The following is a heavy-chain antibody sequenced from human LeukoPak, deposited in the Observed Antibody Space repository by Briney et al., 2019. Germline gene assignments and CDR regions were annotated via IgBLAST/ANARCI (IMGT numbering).Heavy chain of an antibody. CDR2: IKQDGSEK. J-gene: IGHJ4*02. V-gene: IGHV3-7*01. Sequence: GGSLRLSGAASGFTFGDTWMNWVRQVPGQGLEWVANIKQDGSEKFYVASVKGRFTISRDNGKSSLYLQMNSLRDEDTAVYYCARDSLYSSELDYWGQGTLVTVSS. CDR1: GFTFGDTW. CDR3: ARDSLYSSELDY. D-gene: IGHD6-25*01.